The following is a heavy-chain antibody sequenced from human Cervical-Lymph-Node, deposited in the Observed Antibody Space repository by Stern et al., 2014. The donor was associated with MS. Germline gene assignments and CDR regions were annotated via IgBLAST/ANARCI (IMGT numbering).Heavy chain of an antibody. CDR1: GGSISSGGYY. CDR2: IYYSGST. V-gene: IGHV4-31*03. D-gene: IGHD3-3*01. Sequence: QVQLQESGPGLVKPSQTLSLTCTVSGGSISSGGYYWSWIRQHPGKGLEWIGYIYYSGSTYYNPSLKSRVTISVDTFKNQFSLKLSSVTAADTAVYYCARVSYDFWSGYYVFDYWGQGTLVTVSS. J-gene: IGHJ4*02. CDR3: ARVSYDFWSGYYVFDY.